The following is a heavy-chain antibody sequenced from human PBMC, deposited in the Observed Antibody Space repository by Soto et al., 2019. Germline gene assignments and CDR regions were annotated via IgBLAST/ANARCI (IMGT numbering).Heavy chain of an antibody. Sequence: GGSLRLSCAASGFTFSSYAMSWVRQAPGKGLEWVSAISGSGGSTYYADSVKGRFTISRDNSKNTLYLQMNSLRAEDTAVYYCAKESSEYDSSGGDAFDIWGQGTMVTVSS. CDR1: GFTFSSYA. CDR3: AKESSEYDSSGGDAFDI. J-gene: IGHJ3*02. CDR2: ISGSGGST. D-gene: IGHD3-22*01. V-gene: IGHV3-23*01.